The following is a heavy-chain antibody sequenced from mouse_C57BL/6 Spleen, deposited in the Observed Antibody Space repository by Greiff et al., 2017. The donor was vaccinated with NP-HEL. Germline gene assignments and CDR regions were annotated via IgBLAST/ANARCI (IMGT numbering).Heavy chain of an antibody. J-gene: IGHJ2*01. CDR1: GFSLTSYA. CDR3: ARNYYGSSYYFDY. Sequence: QVQLKESGPGLVAPSQSLSITCTVSGFSLTSYAISWFRQPPGKGLEWLGVIWTGGGTNYNSALKSRLSISKDNSKSQVFLKMNRLQTDDTARYYCARNYYGSSYYFDYWGQGTTLTVSS. D-gene: IGHD1-1*01. CDR2: IWTGGGT. V-gene: IGHV2-9-1*01.